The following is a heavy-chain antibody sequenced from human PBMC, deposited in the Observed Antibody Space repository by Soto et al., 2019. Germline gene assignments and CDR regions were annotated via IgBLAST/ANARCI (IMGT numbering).Heavy chain of an antibody. Sequence: QVQLVESGGGVVQPGRSLRLSCGASGFTFSNYGMHWVRQAPGKGLEWVAVISYDGNTKYYADSVKGRLTISRDNSKNTLYLQMNSLSAEDTAVYFCAKDKILLRFYFDLWGRGTLVTVSS. D-gene: IGHD2-15*01. V-gene: IGHV3-30*18. CDR2: ISYDGNTK. CDR1: GFTFSNYG. CDR3: AKDKILLRFYFDL. J-gene: IGHJ2*01.